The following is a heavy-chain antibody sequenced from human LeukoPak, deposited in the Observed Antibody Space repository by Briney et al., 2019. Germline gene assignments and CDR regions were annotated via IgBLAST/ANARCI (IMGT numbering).Heavy chain of an antibody. V-gene: IGHV3-43D*03. Sequence: PGGSLRLSCAASGFTFDDYAMHWVRQAPGKGLEWVSLISWDGGSTYYADSVKGRFTISRDNSKNSLYLQMNSLRAEDTALYYCAKDELAVAGTGGVDYWGQGTLVTVSS. CDR2: ISWDGGST. J-gene: IGHJ4*02. CDR3: AKDELAVAGTGGVDY. CDR1: GFTFDDYA. D-gene: IGHD6-19*01.